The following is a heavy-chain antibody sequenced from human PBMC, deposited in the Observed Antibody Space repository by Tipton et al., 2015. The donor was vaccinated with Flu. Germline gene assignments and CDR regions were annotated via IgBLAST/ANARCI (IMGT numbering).Heavy chain of an antibody. CDR2: ICPGSP. CDR1: GDSIRSDYY. CDR3: ARRDFSNYVSEPKNWFDP. Sequence: TLSLTCTISGDSIRSDYYWGWIRQPPGKGLEWIGNICPGSPYYNPSLRSRVTISVARSKDQFSLRLTSVTAADTAVYFCARRDFSNYVSEPKNWFDPWGQGTLVTVSS. V-gene: IGHV4-38-2*02. D-gene: IGHD4-11*01. J-gene: IGHJ5*02.